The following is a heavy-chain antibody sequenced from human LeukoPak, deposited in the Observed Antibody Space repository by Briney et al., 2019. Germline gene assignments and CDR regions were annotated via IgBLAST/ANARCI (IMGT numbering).Heavy chain of an antibody. D-gene: IGHD3-10*01. J-gene: IGHJ4*02. CDR3: AKDGAWLRFGE. CDR1: GFTFSNHG. CDR2: ISPNGDIT. Sequence: PGGSLRLSCAASGFTFSNHGMNWVRQAPGKGLEWVSGISPNGDITYYADSVKGRFTISRDNSKNTLYLEVISLRAEDTAVYYCAKDGAWLRFGEWSQGTLVTVSS. V-gene: IGHV3-23*01.